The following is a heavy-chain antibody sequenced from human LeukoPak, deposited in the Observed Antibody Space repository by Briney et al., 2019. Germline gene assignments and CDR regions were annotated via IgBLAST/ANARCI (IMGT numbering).Heavy chain of an antibody. V-gene: IGHV3-9*01. D-gene: IGHD2-15*01. CDR1: GFTFDDYA. Sequence: GGSLRLSCAASGFTFDDYAMHWVRQAPGKGLEWVSGISWNSGSIGYADSVKGRFTISRDNAKNSLYLQMNSLRAEDTALYYCAKVSTLGYCSGGSCHSDSTYYFDYWGQGTLVTVSS. CDR3: AKVSTLGYCSGGSCHSDSTYYFDY. CDR2: ISWNSGSI. J-gene: IGHJ4*02.